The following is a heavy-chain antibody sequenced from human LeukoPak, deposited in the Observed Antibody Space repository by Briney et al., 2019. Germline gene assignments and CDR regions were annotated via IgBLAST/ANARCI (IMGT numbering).Heavy chain of an antibody. CDR2: ISWDGGST. J-gene: IGHJ3*02. Sequence: GGSLRLSCAASGFTFDDYTMHWVRQAPGKGLEWVSLISWDGGSTYYADSVKGRFTISRDNSKNSLYLQMNSLRTEDTALYYCAKDDSSGYYGAFDIWGQGTMVTVSS. V-gene: IGHV3-43*01. D-gene: IGHD3-22*01. CDR3: AKDDSSGYYGAFDI. CDR1: GFTFDDYT.